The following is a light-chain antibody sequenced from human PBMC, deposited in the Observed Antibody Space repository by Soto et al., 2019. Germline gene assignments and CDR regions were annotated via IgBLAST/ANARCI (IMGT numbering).Light chain of an antibody. V-gene: IGKV3-20*01. CDR3: QQYVDSPGT. J-gene: IGKJ1*01. Sequence: EIVLTQSPGTLSLSPGERATLSCGAIQSVGRTYLGWYPHKPGQAPRLLIYGSSSRAAGIPDRFSGSGSGTNLTLTISRREPEDCALYYCQQYVDSPGTFGQGTKVAIK. CDR1: QSVGRTY. CDR2: GSS.